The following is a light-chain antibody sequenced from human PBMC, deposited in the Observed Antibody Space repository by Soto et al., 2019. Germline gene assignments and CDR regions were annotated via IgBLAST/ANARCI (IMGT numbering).Light chain of an antibody. V-gene: IGKV1-39*01. J-gene: IGKJ2*01. CDR2: GAS. CDR1: QSISSY. Sequence: DIQMTQSPSSLSTSVGDRVSITCRASQSISSYLNWYQQKPGKAPKLLIYGASNLQSGVPSRFSGSGSGTDFTLTISRLQPEDFATYYCQQSYSPQYTFGQGTKLEIK. CDR3: QQSYSPQYT.